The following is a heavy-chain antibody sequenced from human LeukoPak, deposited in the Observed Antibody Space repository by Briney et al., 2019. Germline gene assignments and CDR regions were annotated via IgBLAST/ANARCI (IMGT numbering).Heavy chain of an antibody. J-gene: IGHJ4*02. Sequence: GGSLRLSCATSGFTFSSYAMSWVRQAPGKGLEWDSALSDSGVTTYYADSVKGRFTISRDNSKNTLFLQMNSLRVEDTALYFCAKARGSGNSIYFDHWGQGTLVTVSS. CDR1: GFTFSSYA. CDR3: AKARGSGNSIYFDH. CDR2: LSDSGVTT. V-gene: IGHV3-23*01. D-gene: IGHD4-23*01.